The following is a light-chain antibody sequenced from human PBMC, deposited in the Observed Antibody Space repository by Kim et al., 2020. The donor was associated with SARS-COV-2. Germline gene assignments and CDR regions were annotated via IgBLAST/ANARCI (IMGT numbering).Light chain of an antibody. CDR3: QQYTTSPIT. V-gene: IGKV3-20*01. Sequence: EILLTQSPGTLSLSQGESATVSCRATETIDNNYLAWYQQKPGQAPRLLIYGASTRATGIPDRFRGSGSGTDFTLTISGLEPGDFAVFYCQQYTTSPITLGQGTRLEMK. CDR2: GAS. CDR1: ETIDNNY. J-gene: IGKJ5*01.